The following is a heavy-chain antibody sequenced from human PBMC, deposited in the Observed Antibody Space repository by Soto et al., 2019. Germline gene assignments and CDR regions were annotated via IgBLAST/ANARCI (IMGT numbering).Heavy chain of an antibody. CDR3: ARRPYSGWHGFDY. V-gene: IGHV1-8*01. CDR2: MNPNSGNT. CDR1: GYTFTSYD. Sequence: ASVKVSCKASGYTFTSYDINWVRQATGQGLEYLGWMNPNSGNTAYVQKFQGRLTITKDTSKNQVVLTMTNMDPVDTATYYCARRPYSGWHGFDYWGQGTLVTVSS. J-gene: IGHJ4*02. D-gene: IGHD6-19*01.